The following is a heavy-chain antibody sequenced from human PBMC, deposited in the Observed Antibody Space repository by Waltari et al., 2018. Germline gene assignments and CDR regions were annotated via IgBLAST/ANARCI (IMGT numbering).Heavy chain of an antibody. J-gene: IGHJ3*02. CDR2: IYSGGST. V-gene: IGHV3-53*02. CDR3: ARVSSWADPYAFDI. CDR1: GFTVSSNY. Sequence: EVQLVETGGGLIQPGGSLRLSCAASGFTVSSNYMSWVRQAPGKGLGWVSVIYSGGSTYYADSVKGRFTISRDNSKNTLYLQMNSLRAEDTAVYYCARVSSWADPYAFDIWGQGTMVTVSS. D-gene: IGHD1-26*01.